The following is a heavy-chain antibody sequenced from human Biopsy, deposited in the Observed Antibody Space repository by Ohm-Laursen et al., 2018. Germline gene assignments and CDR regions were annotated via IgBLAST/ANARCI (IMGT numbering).Heavy chain of an antibody. J-gene: IGHJ6*02. CDR3: AREYPEGDV. Sequence: ASVKVSCKASGGTFSNYAISWVRQAPGGGLEWMGRIIPLLGITNYAQKFQGRVTISADKSTSTAYMELSSLRSEDTAVYYCAREYPEGDVWGQGTTVTVSS. CDR1: GGTFSNYA. CDR2: IIPLLGIT. V-gene: IGHV1-69*04. D-gene: IGHD2-2*02.